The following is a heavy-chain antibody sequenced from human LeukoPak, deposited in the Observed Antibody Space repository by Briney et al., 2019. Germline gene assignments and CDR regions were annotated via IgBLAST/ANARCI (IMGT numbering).Heavy chain of an antibody. CDR3: ATEGGGPRWLDP. Sequence: SETLSLTCSVSGGSVSSCWSWIRQPAGKGLEWIGRISASGSSNYNPSLRSRVIMSVDTPKNQFSLNLSSVTAADTAVYYCATEGGGPRWLDPWGQGTLVTVSS. D-gene: IGHD6-25*01. CDR1: GGSVSSC. J-gene: IGHJ5*02. CDR2: ISASGSS. V-gene: IGHV4-4*07.